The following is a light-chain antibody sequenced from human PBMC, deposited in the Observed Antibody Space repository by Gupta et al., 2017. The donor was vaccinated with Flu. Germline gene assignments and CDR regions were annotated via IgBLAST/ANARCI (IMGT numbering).Light chain of an antibody. V-gene: IGLV1-51*01. J-gene: IGLJ2*01. CDR2: DNN. CDR1: SSNIGDNF. CDR3: GTWDSGLSAVV. Sequence: SSNIGDNFVSWDQLLPGTVPKVVIYDNNKRPFGIPDRFSASKSGSSATLGISGLHTGDEADYFCGTWDSGLSAVVFGGGTKVTVL.